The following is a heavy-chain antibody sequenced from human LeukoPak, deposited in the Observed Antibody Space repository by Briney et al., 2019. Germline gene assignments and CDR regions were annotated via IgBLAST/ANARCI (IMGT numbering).Heavy chain of an antibody. CDR1: GYSFPNYW. CDR3: DITSYDSSGDFDY. Sequence: GESLKISCKGSGYSFPNYWINWVRQMPGKGLEWMGRIDPSDSYTNYSPSFQGHVTISADKSISTAYLQWSSLKASDTAMYYCDITSYDSSGDFDYWGQGTLVTVSS. J-gene: IGHJ4*02. D-gene: IGHD3-22*01. CDR2: IDPSDSYT. V-gene: IGHV5-10-1*01.